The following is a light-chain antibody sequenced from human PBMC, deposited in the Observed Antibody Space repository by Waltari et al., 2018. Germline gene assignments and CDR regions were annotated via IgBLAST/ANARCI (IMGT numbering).Light chain of an antibody. J-gene: IGLJ1*01. CDR3: SSYTSSSTLYV. CDR1: SGDIGHYDY. V-gene: IGLV2-14*03. Sequence: QSALTQPASVSGSPGQSITISCTGTSGDIGHYDYVSWYQQHPGKAPKVIIYDVSTRPSGVSNRFSGSKSGNTASLTISVLQAEDEADYFCSSYTSSSTLYVFGTGTKVTVL. CDR2: DVS.